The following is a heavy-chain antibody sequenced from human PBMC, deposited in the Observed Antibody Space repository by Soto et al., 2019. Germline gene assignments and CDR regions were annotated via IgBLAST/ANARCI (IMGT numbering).Heavy chain of an antibody. CDR1: GIRFTSSW. J-gene: IGHJ1*01. CDR3: VSWADAADEDYFHH. D-gene: IGHD3-16*01. Sequence: VGSLRLSCAASGIRFTSSWMSWVRQAPGKGLEWVAHINQDGGQKYYVDSAKGRFTISRDNAKTSLYLQTNSLRAEDTAVFYCVSWADAADEDYFHHWGQGTLVTVSS. CDR2: INQDGGQK. V-gene: IGHV3-7*01.